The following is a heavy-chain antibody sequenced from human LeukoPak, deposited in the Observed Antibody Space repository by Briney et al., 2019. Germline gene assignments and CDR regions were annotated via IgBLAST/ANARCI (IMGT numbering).Heavy chain of an antibody. V-gene: IGHV3-11*01. J-gene: IGHJ4*02. CDR2: LNSGGSTV. Sequence: GGSLRLSWAASGFTFSDYYMSWIRQAPGKGLEWVSSLNSGGSTVWYADSVKGRFTISRDNAKNSMYLQMNNLRAEDTAVYYCARGALITFGGVIPYYFDYWGQGTLVTVSS. CDR1: GFTFSDYY. D-gene: IGHD3-16*02. CDR3: ARGALITFGGVIPYYFDY.